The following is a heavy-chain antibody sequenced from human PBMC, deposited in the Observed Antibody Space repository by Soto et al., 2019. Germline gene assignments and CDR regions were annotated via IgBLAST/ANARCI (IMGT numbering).Heavy chain of an antibody. J-gene: IGHJ3*02. V-gene: IGHV1-69*06. Sequence: GXSAKVSFKDSPGTFISYAISWVRQAPGQGLEWMGGIIPIFGTANYAQKFQGRVTITADKSTSTAYMELSSLRSEDTAVYYCARDIVVVTGHDAFDIWGQGTMVTVSS. CDR1: PGTFISYA. D-gene: IGHD2-21*02. CDR2: IIPIFGTA. CDR3: ARDIVVVTGHDAFDI.